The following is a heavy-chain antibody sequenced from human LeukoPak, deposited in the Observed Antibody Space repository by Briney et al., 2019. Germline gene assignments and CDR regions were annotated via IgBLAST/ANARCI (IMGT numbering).Heavy chain of an antibody. D-gene: IGHD3-10*01. CDR1: GGSISSGDYY. Sequence: PSETLSLTCTVSGGSISSGDYYWSWIRQPPGKGLEWIGYIYYSGSTYYNPSLKSRVTISVDTSKNQFSLELGSVTAADTAVYYCARARGAAHYYSSGSPNEIRWWGQGTLVTVSS. V-gene: IGHV4-30-4*01. CDR2: IYYSGST. J-gene: IGHJ4*02. CDR3: ARARGAAHYYSSGSPNEIRW.